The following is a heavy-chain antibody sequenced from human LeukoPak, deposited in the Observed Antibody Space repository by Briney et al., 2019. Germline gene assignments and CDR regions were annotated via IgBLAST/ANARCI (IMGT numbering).Heavy chain of an antibody. CDR2: IWYGGSNK. J-gene: IGHJ5*02. CDR3: AREDDYYGSGSYYLDP. Sequence: PGGSLRLSCAASGFTFSSYGMHWVRQAPGKGLEWVAVIWYGGSNKYYADSVKGRFTISRDNSKNTLYLQMNSLRAEDTAVYYCAREDDYYGSGSYYLDPWGQGTLVTVSS. V-gene: IGHV3-33*01. CDR1: GFTFSSYG. D-gene: IGHD3-10*01.